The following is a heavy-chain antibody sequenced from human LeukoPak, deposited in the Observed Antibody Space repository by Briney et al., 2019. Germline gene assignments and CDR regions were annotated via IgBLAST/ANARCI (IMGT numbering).Heavy chain of an antibody. CDR3: GRSSWYTLVGNWFDP. D-gene: IGHD6-13*01. Sequence: GGSLRLSCAASGFTFSSYAMSWVRQAPGKGLEWVSAISGSGGSTYYADSMKGRFTISRDNSRNTLYLQMNSLRAEDTAVYYCGRSSWYTLVGNWFDPWGQGTLVTVSS. V-gene: IGHV3-23*01. CDR2: ISGSGGST. CDR1: GFTFSSYA. J-gene: IGHJ5*02.